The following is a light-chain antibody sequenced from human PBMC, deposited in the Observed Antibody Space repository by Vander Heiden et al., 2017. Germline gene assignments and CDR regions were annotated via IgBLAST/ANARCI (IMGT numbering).Light chain of an antibody. V-gene: IGKV3-11*01. J-gene: IGKJ4*01. CDR1: QSVSSY. Sequence: EIVWIQAPATLTSPPGERATLSCRASQSVSSYLAWYQQKPGQAPRLLIYDASNRATGIPARFSGSGSGTDFTLTISSLEPEDFAVFYCQQRSNWPPTFGGGTKVEIK. CDR2: DAS. CDR3: QQRSNWPPT.